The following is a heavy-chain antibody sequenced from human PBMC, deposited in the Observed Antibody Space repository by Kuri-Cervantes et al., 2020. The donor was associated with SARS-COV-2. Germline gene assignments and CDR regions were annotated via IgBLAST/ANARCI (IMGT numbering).Heavy chain of an antibody. D-gene: IGHD2-2*01. Sequence: GSLRLSCAVYGGSFSGYYWSWIRQPPGKGLEWIGEINHSGSTNYNPSLKSRVTISVDTSKNQFSLKLSSVTAADTAVYHCARGHIVVVPAARNWFDPWGQGTLVTVSS. V-gene: IGHV4-34*01. J-gene: IGHJ5*02. CDR3: ARGHIVVVPAARNWFDP. CDR2: INHSGST. CDR1: GGSFSGYY.